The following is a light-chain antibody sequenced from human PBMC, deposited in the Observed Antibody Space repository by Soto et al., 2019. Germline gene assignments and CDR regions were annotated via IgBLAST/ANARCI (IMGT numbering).Light chain of an antibody. CDR1: SSDVGRYNY. CDR3: ISYTSSSTLYV. Sequence: QSALTQPASVSGSPGQSITISCTGTSSDVGRYNYVSWYQQHPGKAPKLMIYDVNNRPSGVSNRFSGSKSGNTASLTISGLQAEDEADYYCISYTSSSTLYVFGTGTKLTVL. J-gene: IGLJ1*01. CDR2: DVN. V-gene: IGLV2-14*01.